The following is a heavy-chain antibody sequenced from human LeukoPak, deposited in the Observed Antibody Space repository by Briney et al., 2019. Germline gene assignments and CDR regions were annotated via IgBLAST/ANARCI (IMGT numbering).Heavy chain of an antibody. J-gene: IGHJ3*02. CDR1: GGSISSYY. D-gene: IGHD3-10*01. CDR2: IYYSGST. Sequence: ASETLSLTCTVSGGSISSYYWSWIRQPPGKGLEWIGYIYYSGSTNYNPSLKSRVTISVDTSKNQFSLKLSSVTAADTAIYYCARGIVRGVSAPDIWGQGTMVTVSS. V-gene: IGHV4-59*01. CDR3: ARGIVRGVSAPDI.